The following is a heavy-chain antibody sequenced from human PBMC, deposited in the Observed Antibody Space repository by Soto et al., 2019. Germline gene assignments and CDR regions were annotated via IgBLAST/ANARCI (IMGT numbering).Heavy chain of an antibody. CDR2: ISGSGGST. Sequence: GGSLRLSCAASGFTFSSYAMSWVRQAPGKGLEWVSAISGSGGSTYYADSVKGRFTISRDNSKNTLYLQMNSLRAEDTAVYYCAKAYYFWSGYLYYYYGMDVWGQGTTVTVSS. J-gene: IGHJ6*02. D-gene: IGHD3-3*01. CDR3: AKAYYFWSGYLYYYYGMDV. V-gene: IGHV3-23*01. CDR1: GFTFSSYA.